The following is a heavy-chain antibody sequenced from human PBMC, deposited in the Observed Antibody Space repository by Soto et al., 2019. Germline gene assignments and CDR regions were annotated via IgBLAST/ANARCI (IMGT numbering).Heavy chain of an antibody. Sequence: PGGSLRLSCAASGFNFNNYGMHWVRQAPGKGLEWVAVIWNDGNGYYYANSVKGRFTISRDNSKNTLYLQMSSLKASDTAMYYCARHYAGSYYYCYMDVWGKGTTVTVSS. D-gene: IGHD3-16*01. CDR2: IWNDGNGY. V-gene: IGHV3-33*01. CDR1: GFNFNNYG. CDR3: ARHYAGSYYYCYMDV. J-gene: IGHJ6*03.